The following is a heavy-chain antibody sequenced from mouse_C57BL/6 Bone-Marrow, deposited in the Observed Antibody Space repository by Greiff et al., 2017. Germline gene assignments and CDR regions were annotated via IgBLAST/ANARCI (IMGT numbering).Heavy chain of an antibody. CDR3: ARSNYYGRTDD. Sequence: VQLQQSGPELVKPGASVKISCKASGYAFSSSWMNWVKQRPGKGLEWIGRIYPGDGDTNYNGKFKGKATLTADKSSSTAYMQLSSLTSEDSAVYFCARSNYYGRTDDWGTGTTVTVSS. CDR2: IYPGDGDT. CDR1: GYAFSSSW. D-gene: IGHD1-1*01. J-gene: IGHJ1*03. V-gene: IGHV1-82*01.